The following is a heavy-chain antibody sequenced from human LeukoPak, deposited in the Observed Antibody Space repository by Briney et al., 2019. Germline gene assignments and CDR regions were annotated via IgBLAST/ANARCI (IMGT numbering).Heavy chain of an antibody. Sequence: GGSLRLSCAASGFSFDDYAMHWVRQAPGKGLEWVSYISSSSTTIYYADSVKGRFTISRDNAKNSLYLQMNSLRDEDTAVYYCARDPTTQLQGGYYYGMDVWGQGTSVTVSS. CDR1: GFSFDDYA. V-gene: IGHV3-48*02. D-gene: IGHD4-4*01. J-gene: IGHJ6*02. CDR2: ISSSSTTI. CDR3: ARDPTTQLQGGYYYGMDV.